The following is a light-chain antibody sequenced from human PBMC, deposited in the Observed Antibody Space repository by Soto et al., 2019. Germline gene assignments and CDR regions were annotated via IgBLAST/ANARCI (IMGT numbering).Light chain of an antibody. Sequence: DVVMTQSPLSLPVTLGQPASISCRSSQSLVYSDGNTYLNWFQQRPGQSPRRLIYKVSNRDSGVPDKLSGSGSGTDFTLKISRVEAEDVGGYYCMQGTHWPLHFGQGTKLEIK. CDR1: QSLVYSDGNTY. CDR3: MQGTHWPLH. CDR2: KVS. J-gene: IGKJ2*01. V-gene: IGKV2-30*01.